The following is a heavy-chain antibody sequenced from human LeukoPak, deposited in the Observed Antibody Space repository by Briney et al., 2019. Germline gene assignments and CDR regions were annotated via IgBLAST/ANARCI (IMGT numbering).Heavy chain of an antibody. CDR3: AKDRTPMTTVTTS. J-gene: IGHJ4*02. D-gene: IGHD4-17*01. V-gene: IGHV3-30*18. Sequence: GGSLGLSCAASGFTFSSYGMHWVRQAPGKGLEWVAVISYDGSNKYYADSVKGRFTISRDNSKNTLYLQMNSLRAEDTAVYYCAKDRTPMTTVTTSWGQGTLVTVSS. CDR1: GFTFSSYG. CDR2: ISYDGSNK.